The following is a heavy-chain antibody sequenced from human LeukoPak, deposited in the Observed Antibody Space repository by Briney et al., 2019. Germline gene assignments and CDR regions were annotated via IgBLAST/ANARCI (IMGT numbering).Heavy chain of an antibody. J-gene: IGHJ4*02. D-gene: IGHD6-19*01. Sequence: GGSLRLSCAASGFTFSSYAMSWVRQAPGKGLEWVAIIKQDGSEKYYVDSVKGRFTISRDNAKNSLYLQMNSLRAEDTAVYYCARDLQGYSSGWYRGDYWGQGTLVTVSS. CDR3: ARDLQGYSSGWYRGDY. CDR1: GFTFSSYA. V-gene: IGHV3-7*01. CDR2: IKQDGSEK.